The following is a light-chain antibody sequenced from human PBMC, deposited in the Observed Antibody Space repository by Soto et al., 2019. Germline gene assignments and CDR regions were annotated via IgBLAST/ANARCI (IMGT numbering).Light chain of an antibody. V-gene: IGKV2-28*01. Sequence: DIVLTQSPLSLPVTPGEPASLSCRSSQSLLGSGGHNYLDWYVQKPGQSPQFVIFLGSHRPSGVPGRFNGSGSGTDFTLKISRVEAEDVGVYFCMQPLQTPRTFGQGTRVEI. CDR2: LGS. J-gene: IGKJ1*01. CDR3: MQPLQTPRT. CDR1: QSLLGSGGHNY.